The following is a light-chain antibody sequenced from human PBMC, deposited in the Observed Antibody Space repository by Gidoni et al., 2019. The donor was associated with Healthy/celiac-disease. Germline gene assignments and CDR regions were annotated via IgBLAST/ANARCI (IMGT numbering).Light chain of an antibody. J-gene: IGKJ2*04. V-gene: IGKV4-1*01. Sequence: DIVLTPPPVSLAVSLGERATINCKSSQSVLYSSNNKNYLAWYQQKPGQPPKLLIYWASTRESGVPDRFSGSGSGTDVTLTISSLQAEDVAVYYCQQYYSIPCSFGQGTKLEIK. CDR1: QSVLYSSNNKNY. CDR2: WAS. CDR3: QQYYSIPCS.